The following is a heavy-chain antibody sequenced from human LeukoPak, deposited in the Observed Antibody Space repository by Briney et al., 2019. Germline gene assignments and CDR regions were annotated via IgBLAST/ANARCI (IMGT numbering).Heavy chain of an antibody. D-gene: IGHD3-10*01. J-gene: IGHJ4*02. CDR2: IYTSGST. Sequence: SQTLSLTCTVSGGSISSGSYYWSWIRQPAGKGLEWIGRIYTSGSTNYNPSLKSRVTISVDTSKNQFSLKLSSVTAADTAVYYCAVQLRGFGEASSFYFDYWGPGTLVTVSS. CDR1: GGSISSGSYY. V-gene: IGHV4-61*02. CDR3: AVQLRGFGEASSFYFDY.